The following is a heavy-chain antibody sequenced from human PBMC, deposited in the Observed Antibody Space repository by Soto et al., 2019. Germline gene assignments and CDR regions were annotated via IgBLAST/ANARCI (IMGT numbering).Heavy chain of an antibody. D-gene: IGHD6-13*01. J-gene: IGHJ4*02. CDR1: GYTFTNYA. CDR3: ARDYRQQLVRGHYCVY. Sequence: QVQLVQSGAEVKKPGASVKVSCKTSGYTFTNYAISWVRQAPGEGLEWMGWISAYSGDTNYAQNLQGRVTMTTDTSTSTAYMEVRSLRSDDTAVYYCARDYRQQLVRGHYCVYWGQGSLVTVSS. V-gene: IGHV1-18*01. CDR2: ISAYSGDT.